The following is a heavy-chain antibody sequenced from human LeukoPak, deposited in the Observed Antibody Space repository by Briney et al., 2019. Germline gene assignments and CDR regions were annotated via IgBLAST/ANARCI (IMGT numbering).Heavy chain of an antibody. V-gene: IGHV4-38-2*02. D-gene: IGHD6-13*01. CDR1: GYSISSGHY. J-gene: IGHJ4*02. Sequence: SEALSLTCTVSGYSISSGHYWGWIRQPPGKGLEWIGSIYHSGSTYYNPSLKSRVTISVDTSKNQFSLKLSSVTAADTAVYYCARAAAGTAISIDYWGQGTLVTVSS. CDR2: IYHSGST. CDR3: ARAAAGTAISIDY.